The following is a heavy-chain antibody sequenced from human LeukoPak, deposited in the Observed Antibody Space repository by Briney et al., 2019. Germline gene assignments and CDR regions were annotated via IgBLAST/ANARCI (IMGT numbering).Heavy chain of an antibody. CDR2: ISYDGSNK. D-gene: IGHD3-22*01. J-gene: IGHJ4*02. CDR1: GFTFSSYG. Sequence: GGSLRLSCAASGFTFSSYGMHWVRQAPGKGLEWVAVISYDGSNKYYADSVKGRFTISRDNSKNTLYLQMNSLRAGDTAVYYCAKDRYYDSSGYYSYWGQGTLVTVSS. V-gene: IGHV3-30*18. CDR3: AKDRYYDSSGYYSY.